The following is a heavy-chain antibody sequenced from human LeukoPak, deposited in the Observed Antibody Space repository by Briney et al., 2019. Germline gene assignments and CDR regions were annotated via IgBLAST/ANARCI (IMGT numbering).Heavy chain of an antibody. J-gene: IGHJ4*02. CDR3: AKGTSDFDY. Sequence: GGSLRLSCAASGFTFSRYAMSWVRQAPGKGLEWVSAIGASGRSTYYADSVKGRFTISRDSSKNTLYLQMDSLRAEDTAVYYCAKGTSDFDYWGQGTLVTVSS. D-gene: IGHD1-1*01. V-gene: IGHV3-23*01. CDR1: GFTFSRYA. CDR2: IGASGRST.